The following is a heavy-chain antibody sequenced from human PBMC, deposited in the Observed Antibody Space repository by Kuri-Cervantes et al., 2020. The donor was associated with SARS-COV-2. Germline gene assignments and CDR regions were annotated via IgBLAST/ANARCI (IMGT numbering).Heavy chain of an antibody. Sequence: ETLSLTCAASGFTFSYYGMHWVRQAPGKGLEWLARINNGGRSTDYADSVKGRFTISRDNARDTLYLQMGGLRAEDTALYYCARGFRPQERVEDWYLDLWGRGALVTVS. CDR1: GFTFSYYG. CDR3: ARGFRPQERVEDWYLDL. CDR2: INNGGRST. D-gene: IGHD1-1*01. J-gene: IGHJ2*01. V-gene: IGHV3-74*01.